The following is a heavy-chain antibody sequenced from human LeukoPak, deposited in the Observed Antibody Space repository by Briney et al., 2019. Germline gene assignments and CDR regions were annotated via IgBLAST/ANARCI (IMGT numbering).Heavy chain of an antibody. Sequence: PSETLSLTCTVSGGSISSHNWSWLPQPPGKGREGRGYIYYSGRTNYNPSLKSRVTISVATSKNRFSLKLSSVTAADTAVYYCGRAPPCDCDSSGYHPEGFDYWGQGTLVTVST. V-gene: IGHV4-59*11. CDR2: IYYSGRT. J-gene: IGHJ4*02. D-gene: IGHD3-22*01. CDR1: GGSISSHN. CDR3: GRAPPCDCDSSGYHPEGFDY.